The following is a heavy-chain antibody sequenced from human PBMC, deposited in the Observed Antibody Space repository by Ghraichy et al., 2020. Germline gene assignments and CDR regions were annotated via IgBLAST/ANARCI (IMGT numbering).Heavy chain of an antibody. CDR3: ARESRWYFEY. Sequence: GESLNISCAASGFTFRDNYMSWIRQAPGKGLEWISYISPDGTNIHYADSVKGRFTISRDNAKNSLHLQMNSLRAEDTAVYYCARESRWYFEYWGQGTLVTVSS. V-gene: IGHV3-11*01. CDR1: GFTFRDNY. D-gene: IGHD5-24*01. J-gene: IGHJ4*01. CDR2: ISPDGTNI.